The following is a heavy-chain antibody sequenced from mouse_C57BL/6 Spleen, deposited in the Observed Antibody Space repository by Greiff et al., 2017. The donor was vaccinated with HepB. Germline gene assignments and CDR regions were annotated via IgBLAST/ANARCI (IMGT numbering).Heavy chain of an antibody. D-gene: IGHD2-2*01. Sequence: QVQLKESGAELARPGASVKLSCKASGYTFTSYGISWVKQRTGQGLEWIGEIYPRSGNTYYNEKFKGKATLTADKSSSTAYMELRSLTSEDSAVYVCARRGSTMVTTGFAYWGQGTLVTVSA. V-gene: IGHV1-81*01. CDR2: IYPRSGNT. J-gene: IGHJ3*01. CDR3: ARRGSTMVTTGFAY. CDR1: GYTFTSYG.